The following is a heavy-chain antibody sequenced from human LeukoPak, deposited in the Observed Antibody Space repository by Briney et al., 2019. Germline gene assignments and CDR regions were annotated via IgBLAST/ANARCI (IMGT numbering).Heavy chain of an antibody. J-gene: IGHJ4*02. V-gene: IGHV1-8*01. Sequence: DSVKVSCKASRYTFTSDDINWVREAAGHGLEWMGWMNPNTGRTGYAQKFQGRITMTRDTSINTAYMELTNLRSEDTAIYYCARLSQTPDYYTLGGYYYLGYWGQGTPVTVSS. CDR2: MNPNTGRT. CDR1: RYTFTSDD. CDR3: ARLSQTPDYYTLGGYYYLGY. D-gene: IGHD3-3*01.